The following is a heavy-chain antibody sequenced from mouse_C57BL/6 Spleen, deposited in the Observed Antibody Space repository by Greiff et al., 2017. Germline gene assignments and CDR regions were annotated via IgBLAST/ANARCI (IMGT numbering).Heavy chain of an antibody. CDR1: GYSITSGYY. Sequence: EVKLVESGPGLVKPSQSLSLTCSVTGYSITSGYYWNWIRQFPGNKLEWMGYISYDGSNNYNPSLKNRISITRDTSKNQFFLKLNSVTTEDTATYYCARDWDRWYFDVWGTGTTVTVSS. V-gene: IGHV3-6*01. CDR3: ARDWDRWYFDV. D-gene: IGHD4-1*01. CDR2: ISYDGSN. J-gene: IGHJ1*03.